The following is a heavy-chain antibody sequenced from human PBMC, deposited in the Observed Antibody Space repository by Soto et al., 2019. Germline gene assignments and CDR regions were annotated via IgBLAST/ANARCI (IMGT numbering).Heavy chain of an antibody. V-gene: IGHV1-46*01. CDR1: GYTFTSYY. CDR2: INPSGGST. CDR3: ARVFPYDSSGYYFSAFDY. J-gene: IGHJ4*02. Sequence: ASVKVSCKASGYTFTSYYMHWVRQAPGQGLEWMGIINPSGGSTSYAQKFQGRVTMTRDTSTSTVYMELSSLRSEDTAVYYCARVFPYDSSGYYFSAFDYWGQGTLVTVPQ. D-gene: IGHD3-22*01.